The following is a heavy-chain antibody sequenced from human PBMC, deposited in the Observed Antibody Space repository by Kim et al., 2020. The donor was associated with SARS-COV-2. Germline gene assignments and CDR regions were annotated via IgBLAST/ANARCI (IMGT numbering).Heavy chain of an antibody. V-gene: IGHV3-9*01. Sequence: GGSLRLSCAASGFTFGDYAMHWVRQAPGKGLEWVSVINWNSGSIAYADSVKGRFTISRDNAKNSLYLEMNSLRPEDTALFYCAKDRFWDYSYVFDVWGQG. J-gene: IGHJ6*02. CDR1: GFTFGDYA. CDR3: AKDRFWDYSYVFDV. D-gene: IGHD3-3*01. CDR2: INWNSGSI.